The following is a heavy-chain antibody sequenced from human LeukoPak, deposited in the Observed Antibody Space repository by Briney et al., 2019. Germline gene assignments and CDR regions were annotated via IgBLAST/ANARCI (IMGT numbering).Heavy chain of an antibody. V-gene: IGHV3-13*04. J-gene: IGHJ6*02. CDR3: ARDRGGWYGMDV. D-gene: IGHD6-19*01. CDR2: IGTAGDT. CDR1: GFTFSSYD. Sequence: HPGRSLRLSCAASGFTFSSYDMHWVRQVTGKGLEWVSAIGTAGDTYYPGSVKGRFTSSRENAKNSLYLQMNSLRAGDTAVYYCARDRGGWYGMDVWGQGTTVTVSS.